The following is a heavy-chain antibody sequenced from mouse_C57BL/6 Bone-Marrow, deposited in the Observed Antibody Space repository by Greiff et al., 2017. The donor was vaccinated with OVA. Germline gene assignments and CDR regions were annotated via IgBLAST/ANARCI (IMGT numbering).Heavy chain of an antibody. CDR2: ISSGGDYI. D-gene: IGHD1-1*02. V-gene: IGHV5-9-1*02. CDR3: TRDYDYDAMDY. J-gene: IGHJ4*01. CDR1: GFTLSSYD. Sequence: EVQRVESGEGLVKPGGSLKLSCAASGFTLSSYDLSGVRQTPEKRLEWVAYISSGGDYIYYADTVKGRFTISRDNARNTLYLQMSSLKSEDTAMYYCTRDYDYDAMDYWGQGTSVTVSS.